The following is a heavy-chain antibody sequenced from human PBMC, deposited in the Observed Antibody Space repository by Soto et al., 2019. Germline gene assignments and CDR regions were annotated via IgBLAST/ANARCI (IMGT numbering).Heavy chain of an antibody. CDR3: AKDRSYDYIWENFDY. J-gene: IGHJ4*02. CDR2: ISGSGGST. CDR1: GFTFSSYA. D-gene: IGHD3-16*01. Sequence: SGGSLRLSCAASGFTFSSYAMSWVRQAPGKGLEWVSAISGSGGSTYYADSVKGRFTISRDNSKNTLYLQMNSLRAEDTAVYYCAKDRSYDYIWENFDYWGQGTLVTVSS. V-gene: IGHV3-23*01.